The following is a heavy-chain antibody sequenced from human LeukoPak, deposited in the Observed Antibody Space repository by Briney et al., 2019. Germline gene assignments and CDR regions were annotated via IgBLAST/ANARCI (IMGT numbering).Heavy chain of an antibody. CDR1: GFTFSSNA. J-gene: IGHJ4*02. Sequence: GGSLRLSCAASGFTFSSNAMSWIRQAPGKGLEWVSYISSSSSYTNYADSVKGRFTISRDNAKNSLYLQMNSLRAEDTAVYYCARCFVGSGCFDYWGQGTLVTVSS. D-gene: IGHD6-19*01. CDR2: ISSSSSYT. V-gene: IGHV3-11*03. CDR3: ARCFVGSGCFDY.